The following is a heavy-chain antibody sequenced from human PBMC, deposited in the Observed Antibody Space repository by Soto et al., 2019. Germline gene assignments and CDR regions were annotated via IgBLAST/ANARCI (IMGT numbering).Heavy chain of an antibody. V-gene: IGHV3-33*01. CDR3: ARAQEDIVVVVAAESENYFDY. D-gene: IGHD2-15*01. CDR1: GFTFSSYG. Sequence: QVQLVESGGGVVQPGRSLRLSCAASGFTFSSYGMHWVRQAPGKGLEWVAVIWDDGSNKYYADSVKGRFTISRENSKNPLYLQMNSLRAEDTAVYYCARAQEDIVVVVAAESENYFDYWGQGTLVTVSS. J-gene: IGHJ4*02. CDR2: IWDDGSNK.